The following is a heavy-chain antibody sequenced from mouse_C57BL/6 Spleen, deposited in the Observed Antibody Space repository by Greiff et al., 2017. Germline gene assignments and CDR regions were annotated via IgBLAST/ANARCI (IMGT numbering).Heavy chain of an antibody. CDR3: ARSPFMTTVGARAMDY. D-gene: IGHD1-1*01. V-gene: IGHV1-52*01. Sequence: QVQLQQPGAELVRPGSSVKLSCKASGYTFTSSWMHWVKQRPIQGLEWIGNIDPSDSETHYNQKFKDKATLTVDKSSSTAYMQLSSLTSEDSAVYYCARSPFMTTVGARAMDYWGQGTSVTVSS. J-gene: IGHJ4*01. CDR1: GYTFTSSW. CDR2: IDPSDSET.